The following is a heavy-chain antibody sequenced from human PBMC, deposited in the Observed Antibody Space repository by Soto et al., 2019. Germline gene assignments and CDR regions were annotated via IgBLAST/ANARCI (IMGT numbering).Heavy chain of an antibody. D-gene: IGHD5-12*01. V-gene: IGHV5-51*01. CDR2: IYPGDSDT. Sequence: GESLKISCKGSGYSFTSYWIGWVRQMPGKGLEWMGIIYPGDSDTRYSPSFQGQVTISADKSISTAYLQWSSLKASDTAMYYCARSVPEAGYNSAELTNWFDPWGQGTLVTVSS. CDR3: ARSVPEAGYNSAELTNWFDP. J-gene: IGHJ5*02. CDR1: GYSFTSYW.